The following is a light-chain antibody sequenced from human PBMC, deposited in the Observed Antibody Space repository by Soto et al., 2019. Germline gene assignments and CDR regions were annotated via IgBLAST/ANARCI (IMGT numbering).Light chain of an antibody. CDR2: VAS. J-gene: IGKJ4*01. Sequence: EIVMTQSPATLSVSPEERATLSCRASQSVYSNLAWYQQTPGQAPRLLIYVASTRATGIPARFSGSGSGTEFTLTISSLQSEDFAVYYCQQYQSWPLTFGGGTTVEIK. CDR1: QSVYSN. CDR3: QQYQSWPLT. V-gene: IGKV3-15*01.